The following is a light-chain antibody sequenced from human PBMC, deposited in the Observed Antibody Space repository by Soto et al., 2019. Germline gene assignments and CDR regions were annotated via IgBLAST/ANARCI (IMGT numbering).Light chain of an antibody. CDR1: SSDVGAYNY. V-gene: IGLV2-14*01. CDR3: SSYASDITHV. Sequence: QSVLTQPASVSGSPGQSITISCTGSSSDVGAYNYVSWYRQYPGKAPQVIIYEVSDRPSGISNRFSGSKSGNTASLTISGLQAEDEADYYCSSYASDITHVFVVGTTLTVL. J-gene: IGLJ3*02. CDR2: EVS.